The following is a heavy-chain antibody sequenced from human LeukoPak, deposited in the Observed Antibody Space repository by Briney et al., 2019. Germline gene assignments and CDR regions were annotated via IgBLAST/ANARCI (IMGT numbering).Heavy chain of an antibody. V-gene: IGHV4-39*01. CDR2: IYYSGST. CDR1: GGSISSSSYY. Sequence: PSETLSLTCTVSGGSISSSSYYWGWIRQPPGKGLEWIGSIYYSGSTYYNPSLKSRVTISVDTSKNQFSLKLSSVTAADTAVYYCARCIAAAGTPSYFVYWGQGTLVTVSS. J-gene: IGHJ4*02. CDR3: ARCIAAAGTPSYFVY. D-gene: IGHD6-13*01.